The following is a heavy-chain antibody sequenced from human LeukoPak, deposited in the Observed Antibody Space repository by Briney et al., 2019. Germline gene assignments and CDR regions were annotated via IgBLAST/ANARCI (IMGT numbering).Heavy chain of an antibody. D-gene: IGHD3-22*01. CDR3: AKNSYDSSGYYSPDY. CDR2: ISVSSGST. V-gene: IGHV3-23*01. Sequence: GGSLRLSCAASGFTISSYVMSWVRQAPGKGLEWVSGISVSSGSTYYADSVKGRFTISGDNSKNTLFLQMNSLRAEDTAVYYCAKNSYDSSGYYSPDYWCQGTLVTVSS. J-gene: IGHJ4*02. CDR1: GFTISSYV.